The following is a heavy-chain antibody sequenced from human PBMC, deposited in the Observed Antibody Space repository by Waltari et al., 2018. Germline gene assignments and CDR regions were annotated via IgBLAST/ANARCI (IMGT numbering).Heavy chain of an antibody. V-gene: IGHV3-21*01. CDR2: ISSSSSYI. D-gene: IGHD2-2*01. CDR3: ARVVDWYFDL. Sequence: EVQLVESGGGLVKPGGSLRLSCAASGFTFSSYSMHWVRQAPGKGLEWVSSISSSSSYIYYADSVKGRFTISRDNAKNSLYLQMNSLRAEDTAVYYCARVVDWYFDLWGRGTLVTVSS. CDR1: GFTFSSYS. J-gene: IGHJ2*01.